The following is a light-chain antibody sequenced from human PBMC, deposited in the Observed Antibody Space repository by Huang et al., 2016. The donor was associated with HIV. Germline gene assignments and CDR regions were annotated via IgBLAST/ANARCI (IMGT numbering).Light chain of an antibody. CDR1: QSVSSN. CDR3: QQYTNWPRT. CDR2: GAS. V-gene: IGKV3-15*01. J-gene: IGKJ1*01. Sequence: EIVMTQSPATLSVFPGERATLSCRASQSVSSNLAWYQRKPGQSPRLLLYGASTRATVIPSRFSGSGAGTEFTLTISSLQSEDFAVYYCQQYTNWPRTFGQGTKVEIK.